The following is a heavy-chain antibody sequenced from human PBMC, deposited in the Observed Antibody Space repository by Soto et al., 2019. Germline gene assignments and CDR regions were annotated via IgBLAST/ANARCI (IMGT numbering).Heavy chain of an antibody. CDR2: ISSSSSYT. D-gene: IGHD1-26*01. CDR1: GFTFSYYY. Sequence: LRLSCPAPGFTFSYYYMSWVSQAPGKGLEWVSYISSSSSYTNYADAVKGRFTISRDNAKNSLYLQMNSLRAEDTAVYYCARDGVGAMLSYFDDWGQGTLVTVSS. CDR3: ARDGVGAMLSYFDD. V-gene: IGHV3-11*06. J-gene: IGHJ4*02.